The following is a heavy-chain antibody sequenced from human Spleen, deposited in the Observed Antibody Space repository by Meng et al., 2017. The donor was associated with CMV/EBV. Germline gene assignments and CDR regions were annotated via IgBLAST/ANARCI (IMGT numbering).Heavy chain of an antibody. CDR3: AKAGGIAVAGTTFDY. D-gene: IGHD6-19*01. V-gene: IGHV3-13*01. CDR1: GFTFSSND. CDR2: IGTAGDT. Sequence: GGSLRLSCAASGFTFSSNDMHWVRQTTGKGLEWVSAIGTAGDTYYPGSVKGRFTISRENAKNSFYLQMNSLRAGDTAVYYCAKAGGIAVAGTTFDYWGQGTLVTVSS. J-gene: IGHJ4*02.